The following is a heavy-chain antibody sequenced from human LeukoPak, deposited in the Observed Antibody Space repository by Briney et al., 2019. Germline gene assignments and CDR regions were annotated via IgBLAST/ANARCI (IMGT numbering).Heavy chain of an antibody. V-gene: IGHV3-48*03. CDR2: ISSSGSTI. CDR3: ATSSSGYDY. D-gene: IGHD6-6*01. J-gene: IGHJ4*02. Sequence: GGSLRLSCAASGFTFSSYEMNWVRQAPGKGLEWVSYISSSGSTIYYADSVKGRFTISRDNAKNSLYLQMNSLRAEDTAVYYCATSSSGYDYWGQGTLVTVSS. CDR1: GFTFSSYE.